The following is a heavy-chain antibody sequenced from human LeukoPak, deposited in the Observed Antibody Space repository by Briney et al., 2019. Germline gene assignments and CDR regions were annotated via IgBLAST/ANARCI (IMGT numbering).Heavy chain of an antibody. D-gene: IGHD6-19*01. V-gene: IGHV1-3*01. Sequence: ASVKVSCTASGYTFTSYAMHWVRQAPGQRLEWMGWINAGNGNTKYSQKFQGRVTITRDTSASTAYMELSSLRSEDTAVYYCARDLRDGSGWPYWGQGTLVTVSS. CDR3: ARDLRDGSGWPY. J-gene: IGHJ4*02. CDR2: INAGNGNT. CDR1: GYTFTSYA.